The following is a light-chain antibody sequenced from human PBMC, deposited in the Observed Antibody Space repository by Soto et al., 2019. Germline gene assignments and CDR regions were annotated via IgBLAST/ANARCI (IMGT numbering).Light chain of an antibody. CDR1: QSVSSN. CDR2: GAS. CDR3: QQYISLPHT. J-gene: IGKJ2*01. V-gene: IGKV3D-15*02. Sequence: EIVMTQSPATLSVSPGERATLSCRASQSVSSNLAWYQQKPGQAPRLLIYGASTRATGIPDRFSGSGSGTDFTLTISRLEPEDFVVYYCQQYISLPHTFGQGTKLEVK.